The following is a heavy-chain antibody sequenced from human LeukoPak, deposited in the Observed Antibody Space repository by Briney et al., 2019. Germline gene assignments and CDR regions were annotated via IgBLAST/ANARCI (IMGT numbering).Heavy chain of an antibody. D-gene: IGHD2-21*01. J-gene: IGHJ4*02. CDR2: ISYDGSNK. V-gene: IGHV3-30-3*01. Sequence: PGGSLRLSCAASGFTFSSYAMHWVRQAPGKGLEWVAVISYDGSNKYYADSVKGQFTISRDNSKNTLYLQMNSLRAEDTAVYYCAKDLKAWDYFDYWGQGTLVTVSS. CDR1: GFTFSSYA. CDR3: AKDLKAWDYFDY.